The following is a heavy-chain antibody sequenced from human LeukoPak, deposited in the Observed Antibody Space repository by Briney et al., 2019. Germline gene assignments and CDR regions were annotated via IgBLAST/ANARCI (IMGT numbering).Heavy chain of an antibody. CDR3: ARERGWSETPFDY. V-gene: IGHV3-30-3*01. J-gene: IGHJ4*02. Sequence: QPRRSLRLSCAASGFTFSSYAMHSVRQAPGKGLEWVAVISYDGSNKYYADSVKGRFTISRDNSKNTLYLQMNSLRAEDTAVYYCARERGWSETPFDYWGQRTLVTVSS. CDR1: GFTFSSYA. D-gene: IGHD6-19*01. CDR2: ISYDGSNK.